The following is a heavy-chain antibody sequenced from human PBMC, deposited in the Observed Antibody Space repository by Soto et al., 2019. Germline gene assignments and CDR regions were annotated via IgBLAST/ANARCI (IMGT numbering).Heavy chain of an antibody. V-gene: IGHV4-39*01. D-gene: IGHD3-3*01. CDR2: IYYSGST. CDR3: ATLPYYDFWSGYYNGDYYYYGMDV. J-gene: IGHJ6*02. CDR1: GGSISSSSYY. Sequence: SETLSLTCTVSGGSISSSSYYWGRIRHPPGKRPEWLGSIYYSGSTYYNPSLKSRVTISVDTSKNQFSLKLSSVTAADTAVYYCATLPYYDFWSGYYNGDYYYYGMDVWGQGTTVTVSS.